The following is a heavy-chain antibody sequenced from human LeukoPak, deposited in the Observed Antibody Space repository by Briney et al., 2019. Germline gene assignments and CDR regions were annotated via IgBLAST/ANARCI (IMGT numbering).Heavy chain of an antibody. CDR3: ARDLGDYGLVSGYFDL. V-gene: IGHV4-39*07. CDR1: GGSISSSSYY. CDR2: IYYSGST. Sequence: PSETLSLTCTVSGGSISSSSYYWGWIRQPPGKGLEWIGSIYYSGSTYYNPSLKSRVTISVDTSKNQFSLKLSSVTAADTAVYYCARDLGDYGLVSGYFDLWGRGTLVTVSS. J-gene: IGHJ2*01. D-gene: IGHD4-17*01.